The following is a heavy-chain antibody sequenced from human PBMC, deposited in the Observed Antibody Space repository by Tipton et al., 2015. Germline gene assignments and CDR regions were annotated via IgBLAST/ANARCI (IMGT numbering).Heavy chain of an antibody. D-gene: IGHD2-15*01. J-gene: IGHJ4*02. CDR1: GYTFTGYY. CDR2: INPNSGGT. CDR3: ARLYCSGGSCYSYFDY. V-gene: IGHV1-2*04. Sequence: QSGPEVKKPGASVKVSCKASGYTFTGYYIHWVRQAPGQGLEWMGWINPNSGGTNYAQKFQGWVTMTRDTSISTAYMELSRLRSDDTAVYYCARLYCSGGSCYSYFDYWGQGTLVTVSS.